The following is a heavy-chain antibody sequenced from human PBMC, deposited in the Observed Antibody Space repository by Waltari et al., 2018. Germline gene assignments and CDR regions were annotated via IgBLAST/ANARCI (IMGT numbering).Heavy chain of an antibody. J-gene: IGHJ3*01. V-gene: IGHV3-30*02. CDR1: GFSFSSHG. CDR3: AKDGDYSLTEYDAFDV. Sequence: VQLLESGGGVVQPGGSLRLSCAASGFSFSSHGRHGVRQIPGKGLEWVGFISFDGKKIFDADSVRGRFSISRDNSDNMVFLQMNSLRPEDSGVYYCAKDGDYSLTEYDAFDVWGQGTVVTVSP. D-gene: IGHD4-17*01. CDR2: ISFDGKKI.